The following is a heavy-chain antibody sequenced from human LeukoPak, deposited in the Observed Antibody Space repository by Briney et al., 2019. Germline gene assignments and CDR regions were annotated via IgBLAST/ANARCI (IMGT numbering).Heavy chain of an antibody. J-gene: IGHJ3*02. CDR2: ISAYNGNT. CDR1: GYTFTSYG. CDR3: AREDRYYYDSSGYYSRALPFDI. V-gene: IGHV1-18*01. D-gene: IGHD3-22*01. Sequence: GASVKVSCKASGYTFTSYGISWVRQAPGQGLEWMGWISAYNGNTNYAQKLQGRVTMTTDTSTSTAYMELRSLRSDDTAVYYCAREDRYYYDSSGYYSRALPFDIWGQGTMVTVSS.